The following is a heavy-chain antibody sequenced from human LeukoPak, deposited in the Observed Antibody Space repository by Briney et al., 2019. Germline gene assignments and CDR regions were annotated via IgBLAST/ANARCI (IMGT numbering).Heavy chain of an antibody. V-gene: IGHV3-7*01. CDR1: GFTFSSYW. D-gene: IGHD1-1*01. CDR3: ALGTAFHY. CDR2: IKQDGSEK. J-gene: IGHJ4*02. Sequence: GGSLRLSCTAYGFTFSSYWMGWVRQAPGKGLEWVANIKQDGSEKYYVDSVKGRFAISRDNAKNSLYLQMNSLRAEDTAVYYCALGTAFHYWGQGTLVTVSS.